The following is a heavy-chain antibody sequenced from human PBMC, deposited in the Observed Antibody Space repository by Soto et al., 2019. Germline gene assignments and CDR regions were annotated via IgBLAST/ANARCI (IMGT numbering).Heavy chain of an antibody. Sequence: ASVKVSCKASGYTFTTYDINRVRQAPGQGLEWLGWMDPNSGSTGYAQNFQGRITMTKNISRNTAHMELSSLQSEDTAVYYCARERKFDFWRKGLDVWGQGTTVTVSS. D-gene: IGHD3-3*01. V-gene: IGHV1-8*01. CDR1: GYTFTTYD. J-gene: IGHJ6*02. CDR3: ARERKFDFWRKGLDV. CDR2: MDPNSGST.